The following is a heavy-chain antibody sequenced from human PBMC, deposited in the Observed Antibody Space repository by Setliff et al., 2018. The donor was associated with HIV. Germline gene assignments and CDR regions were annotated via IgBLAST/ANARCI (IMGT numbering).Heavy chain of an antibody. D-gene: IGHD3-10*01. Sequence: PSETLSLTCAVSGYSVSSGYYWGWIRQPPGKGLEWIGEIHHSRRTNYSPSLKSRVAISLDTSKNQFSLKLSSVTAADTAIYYCARELGSFPYYMDVWGKGTTVTVSS. J-gene: IGHJ6*03. CDR1: GYSVSSGYY. CDR2: IHHSRRT. V-gene: IGHV4-38-2*02. CDR3: ARELGSFPYYMDV.